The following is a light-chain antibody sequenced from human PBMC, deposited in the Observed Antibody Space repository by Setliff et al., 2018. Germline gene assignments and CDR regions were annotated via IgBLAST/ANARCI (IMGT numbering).Light chain of an antibody. CDR3: SSYAGSNTPYV. V-gene: IGLV2-8*01. Sequence: QSELTQPPSASGSPGQSVTISCTGTSSDVGGYNYVSWYQQHPGKAPKLMIYEVSKRPSGVPDRFSGSKSGNTASLTVSGLQAEDEADYYCSSYAGSNTPYVFGTGTQRTVL. CDR2: EVS. J-gene: IGLJ1*01. CDR1: SSDVGGYNY.